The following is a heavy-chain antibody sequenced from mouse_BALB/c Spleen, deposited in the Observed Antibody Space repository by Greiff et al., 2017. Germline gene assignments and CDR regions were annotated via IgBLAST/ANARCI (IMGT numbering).Heavy chain of an antibody. Sequence: QVQLQQSGAELVRPGSSVKISCKASGYAFSSYWMNWVKQRPGQGLEWIGQIYPGDGDTNYNGKFKGKATLTADKSSSTAYMQLSSLTSEDSAVYFCARGYGNYFAYWGQGTLVTVSA. CDR3: ARGYGNYFAY. D-gene: IGHD2-1*01. V-gene: IGHV1-80*01. CDR2: IYPGDGDT. CDR1: GYAFSSYW. J-gene: IGHJ3*01.